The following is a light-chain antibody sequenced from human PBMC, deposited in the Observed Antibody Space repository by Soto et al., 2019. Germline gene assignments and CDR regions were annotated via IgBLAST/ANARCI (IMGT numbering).Light chain of an antibody. J-gene: IGKJ2*01. CDR1: QSISYW. Sequence: DIQMTQSPSTLSASVGDRVTITCRASQSISYWLAWYQQKPGKAPNLLIYKASSLGSGVPSRFSGSGSGTEFTLTISSLQPDDFATYYCQHYNTYYTFGQGTKLEIK. V-gene: IGKV1-5*03. CDR2: KAS. CDR3: QHYNTYYT.